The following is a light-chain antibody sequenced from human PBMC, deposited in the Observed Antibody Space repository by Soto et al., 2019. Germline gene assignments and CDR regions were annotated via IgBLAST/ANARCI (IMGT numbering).Light chain of an antibody. V-gene: IGKV3-15*01. CDR2: RAS. J-gene: IGKJ1*01. CDR1: QTIYSN. Sequence: IMMTQSPATLSVSLGERATLSCRAGQTIYSNVAWYQQRPGQAPRLLIYRASTRATGVPARFSGSGSSTEFTLTISSLQPDDFATYYCQQYSIYPWTFGQGTKVDIK. CDR3: QQYSIYPWT.